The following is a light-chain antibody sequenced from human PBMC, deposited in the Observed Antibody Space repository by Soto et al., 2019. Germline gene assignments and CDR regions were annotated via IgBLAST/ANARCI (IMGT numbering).Light chain of an antibody. CDR3: QKYNSYPLT. J-gene: IGKJ4*01. CDR2: KAS. V-gene: IGKV1-5*03. CDR1: QSISSW. Sequence: DIQMTQSPSTLSASVGDRVTITCRASQSISSWLAWYQQRPGKAPKLLIYKASSLESGVPSRFSGSGSGTEFTLTISSLQTDDFETYYCQKYNSYPLTFGGGTKV.